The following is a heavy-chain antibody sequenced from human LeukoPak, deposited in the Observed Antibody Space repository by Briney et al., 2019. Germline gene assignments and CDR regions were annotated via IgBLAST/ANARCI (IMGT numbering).Heavy chain of an antibody. CDR1: GGTFSSYA. V-gene: IGHV1-69*13. CDR3: ARGKIQLLSGYYYYYYMDV. CDR2: IIPIFGTA. J-gene: IGHJ6*03. Sequence: ASVKVSCKASGGTFSSYAISWVRQAPGQGLEWMGGIIPIFGTANYAQKFQGRVTITADESTSTAYMELSSLRSEDTAVYYCARGKIQLLSGYYYYYYMDVWGKGTTVTVSS. D-gene: IGHD2-2*01.